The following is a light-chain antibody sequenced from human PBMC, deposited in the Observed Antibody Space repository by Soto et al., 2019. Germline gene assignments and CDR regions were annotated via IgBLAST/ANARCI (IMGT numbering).Light chain of an antibody. J-gene: IGKJ4*01. CDR2: GAS. V-gene: IGKV3D-20*02. Sequence: EIVLTQTTGTLSLSPGERATLSCRASQSVSSSYLAWYQQKPGQAPRLLIYGASSRATGIPARFSGSGSGTDFSLTISSLEPEDFAVYYCQQRSNWPLPFGGGSMVAI. CDR1: QSVSSSY. CDR3: QQRSNWPLP.